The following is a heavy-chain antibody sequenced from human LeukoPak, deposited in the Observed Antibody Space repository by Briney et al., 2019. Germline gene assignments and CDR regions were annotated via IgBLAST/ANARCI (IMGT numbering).Heavy chain of an antibody. V-gene: IGHV3-48*01. CDR3: ARDGSIAARPYAFDI. CDR1: GFTFSSYS. CDR2: ISSSSSTI. D-gene: IGHD6-6*01. Sequence: GGSLRLSCAASGFTFSSYSMNWVRQAPGKGLEWVSYISSSSSTIYYADSVKGRFTISRDNAKNSLYLQMNSLRAEDTAVYYCARDGSIAARPYAFDIWGQGTMVTVSS. J-gene: IGHJ3*02.